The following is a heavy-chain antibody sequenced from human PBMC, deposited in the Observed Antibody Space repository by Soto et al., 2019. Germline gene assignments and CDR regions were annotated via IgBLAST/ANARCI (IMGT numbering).Heavy chain of an antibody. CDR2: VGRFGNT. V-gene: IGHV3-23*01. D-gene: IGHD3-10*01. J-gene: IGHJ4*02. Sequence: GGSLRLSCEGSGFSFPDYDMNWVRQTPGKGLEWVAAVGRFGNTYYRDSVRGRFTISRDDSRNTVYLQMNRLRVEDTAVYFCAKEGRRRSPAGDYFDSWAQGSMVTVYS. CDR3: AKEGRRRSPAGDYFDS. CDR1: GFSFPDYD.